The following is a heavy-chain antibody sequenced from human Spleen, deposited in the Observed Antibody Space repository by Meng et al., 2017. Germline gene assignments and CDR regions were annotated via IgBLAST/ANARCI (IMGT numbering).Heavy chain of an antibody. Sequence: QVQMLQSGSEVKKPGSSVKVSCKASGCTFSSYAISWVRQAPGQGLEWMGGIIPIFGTANYAQKFQGRVTITTDESTSTAYMELSSLRSEDTAMYYCARLWLREYYSDYWGQGTLVTVSS. V-gene: IGHV1-69*05. CDR3: ARLWLREYYSDY. J-gene: IGHJ4*02. CDR2: IIPIFGTA. CDR1: GCTFSSYA. D-gene: IGHD3-10*01.